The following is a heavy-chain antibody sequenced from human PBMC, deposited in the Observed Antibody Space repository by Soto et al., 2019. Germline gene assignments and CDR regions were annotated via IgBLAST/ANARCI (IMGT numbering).Heavy chain of an antibody. CDR1: GGSFIGYS. J-gene: IGHJ4*02. CDR2: INHSGSP. Sequence: SETLSLTCAVYGGSFIGYSWNWIRQPPGKGLEWIGEINHSGSPNYSPSLKSRVTISVDTSKNQFSLKLNSVTAADTAIYYCASDTYCSGGTCTGHWGQGTLVTVSS. D-gene: IGHD2-15*01. CDR3: ASDTYCSGGTCTGH. V-gene: IGHV4-34*01.